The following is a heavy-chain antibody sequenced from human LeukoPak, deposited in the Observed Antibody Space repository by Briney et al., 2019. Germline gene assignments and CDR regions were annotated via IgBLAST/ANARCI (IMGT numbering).Heavy chain of an antibody. CDR1: GGSISGFH. CDR3: ARLYAGAYTRLDP. V-gene: IGHV4-59*08. J-gene: IGHJ5*02. D-gene: IGHD3-16*01. CDR2: VFYSGGT. Sequence: SETLSLTCTVSGGSISGFHWSWLRQPPGKGLEYIGDVFYSGGTNYNSSLKGRLTISVDTSRNQFSLKLTSVTAADTAVYYCARLYAGAYTRLDPWGQGTLVAVSS.